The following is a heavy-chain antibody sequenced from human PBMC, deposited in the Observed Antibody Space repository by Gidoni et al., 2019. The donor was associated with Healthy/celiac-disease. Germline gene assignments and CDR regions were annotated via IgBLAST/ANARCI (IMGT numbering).Heavy chain of an antibody. CDR1: GFTFSSYG. CDR2: RWYDGSNK. D-gene: IGHD6-13*01. V-gene: IGHV3-33*01. Sequence: QVQLVESGGGVVQPGRSLRLSCAASGFTFSSYGMHWVRQAPGKGLEWVAVRWYDGSNKYYADAVKGRFTISRDNSKNTLYLQMNSLRAEDTAVYYCARDYSSSWYLGGGFDYWGQGTLVTVSS. J-gene: IGHJ4*02. CDR3: ARDYSSSWYLGGGFDY.